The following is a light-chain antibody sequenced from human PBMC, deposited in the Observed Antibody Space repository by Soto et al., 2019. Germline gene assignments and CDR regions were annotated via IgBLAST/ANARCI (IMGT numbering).Light chain of an antibody. CDR1: QGIRND. CDR2: AAS. Sequence: AIQMTQSPSSLSASVGDRVTIACRASQGIRNDLVWYQQKPGKAPNLLIYAASSLQSGVTSRFSGSGSGTDFTLTISSLQPEEFATYFCLQHYNYPRTFGQGTKVEIK. V-gene: IGKV1-6*01. CDR3: LQHYNYPRT. J-gene: IGKJ1*01.